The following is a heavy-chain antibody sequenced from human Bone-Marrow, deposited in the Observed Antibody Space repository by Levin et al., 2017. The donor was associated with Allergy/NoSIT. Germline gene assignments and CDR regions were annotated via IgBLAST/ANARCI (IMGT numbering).Heavy chain of an antibody. V-gene: IGHV3-23*01. Sequence: GESLKISCAASGFTFSTYAMNWVRQAPGKGLEWVSVISGNGGNTYFADSVKGRVTISRDNSKNKLYLHMNSLSAEDTAVYYCARDIGGEGFYYGLDVWGQGTTVTVSS. CDR2: ISGNGGNT. J-gene: IGHJ6*02. D-gene: IGHD3-3*01. CDR3: ARDIGGEGFYYGLDV. CDR1: GFTFSTYA.